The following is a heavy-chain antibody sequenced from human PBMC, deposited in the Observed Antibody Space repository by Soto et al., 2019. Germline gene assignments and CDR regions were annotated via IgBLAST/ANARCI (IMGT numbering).Heavy chain of an antibody. CDR3: ARVIFGGVIVDAFDI. Sequence: GESLKISCKGSGYSFTSYWIGWVRQMPGKGLDWMGIIYPGDSDTRYSPSFQGQVTISADKSISTAYLQWSSLKASDTAMYYCARVIFGGVIVDAFDIWGQGTMVTVSS. D-gene: IGHD3-16*02. J-gene: IGHJ3*02. CDR1: GYSFTSYW. V-gene: IGHV5-51*01. CDR2: IYPGDSDT.